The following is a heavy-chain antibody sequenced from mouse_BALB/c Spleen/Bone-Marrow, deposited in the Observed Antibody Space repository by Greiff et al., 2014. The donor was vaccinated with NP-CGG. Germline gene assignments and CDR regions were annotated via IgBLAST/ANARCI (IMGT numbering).Heavy chain of an antibody. CDR1: GFNIKDTY. J-gene: IGHJ2*01. Sequence: EVKLMESGAELVKPGASVKLSCSASGFNIKDTYIHWVKQRPEQGLEWIGRIDPANGNTKYDPKFQGKATVTADTSANTGYLQLSSLTSEDTAGYYCADLGDYWGQGTTLTVSS. CDR2: IDPANGNT. CDR3: ADLGDY. V-gene: IGHV14-3*02. D-gene: IGHD4-1*01.